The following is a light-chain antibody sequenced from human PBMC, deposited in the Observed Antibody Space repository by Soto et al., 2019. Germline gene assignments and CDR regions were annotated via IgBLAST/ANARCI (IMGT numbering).Light chain of an antibody. CDR2: AAS. Sequence: DFQMTQSPSSLSASVGDRVTITCRASQSISSYLNWYQQKPGKAPKLLIYAASSLQSGVPSRFSGSGSGTDFTLTISSLRPEDFATYYCQQSYSTPFAFGPGTKVDIK. J-gene: IGKJ3*01. CDR1: QSISSY. CDR3: QQSYSTPFA. V-gene: IGKV1-39*01.